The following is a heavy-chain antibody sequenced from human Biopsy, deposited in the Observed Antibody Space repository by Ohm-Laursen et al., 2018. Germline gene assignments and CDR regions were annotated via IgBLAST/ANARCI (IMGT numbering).Heavy chain of an antibody. CDR3: ARGSFAPDF. CDR2: ISSRTNTI. Sequence: SLRLSCAASGFTFSDYYMSWIRQAPGKGLKWVSHISSRTNTIYYADSVKGRFTISRDNAKNSLYLQMNRLRAEDTAVYYCARGSFAPDFWGQGTLVTVSS. J-gene: IGHJ4*02. V-gene: IGHV3-11*01. D-gene: IGHD2/OR15-2a*01. CDR1: GFTFSDYY.